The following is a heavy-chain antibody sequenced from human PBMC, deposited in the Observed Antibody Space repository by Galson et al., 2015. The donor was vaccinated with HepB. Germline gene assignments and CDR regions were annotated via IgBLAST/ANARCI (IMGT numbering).Heavy chain of an antibody. CDR2: ISGSGGTT. CDR1: GFTFTDYA. V-gene: IGHV3-23*01. Sequence: SLRLSCAASGFTFTDYALSWVRQAPGKGLQWVSGISGSGGTTYYADSVKGRFTISRDKSKNTLNLQMNSLRADDTAVYYCAKTEAATGPAFQLLERAFDYWGQGTLVTVSS. D-gene: IGHD2-2*01. J-gene: IGHJ4*02. CDR3: AKTEAATGPAFQLLERAFDY.